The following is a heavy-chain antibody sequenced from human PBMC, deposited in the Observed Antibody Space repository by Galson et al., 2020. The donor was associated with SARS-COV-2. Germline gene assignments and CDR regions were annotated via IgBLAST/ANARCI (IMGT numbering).Heavy chain of an antibody. D-gene: IGHD1-26*01. Sequence: SETLSLTCTVSGGSITSGSYYWTWIRQTAGKGLEWIGRIHTSGSTNYNPSLKSRVTISLDTSKNQFSLKLSSVTAADTAIYYCARYSGASSGMDVGGQGTTVTVSS. CDR3: ARYSGASSGMDV. J-gene: IGHJ6*02. CDR1: GGSITSGSYY. V-gene: IGHV4-61*02. CDR2: IHTSGST.